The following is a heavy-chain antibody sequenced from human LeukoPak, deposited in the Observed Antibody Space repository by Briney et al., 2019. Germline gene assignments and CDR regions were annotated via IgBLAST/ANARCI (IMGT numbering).Heavy chain of an antibody. CDR3: ATRYCSTTSCYGEDYYYYYMDV. Sequence: SETLSLTCTVSGGYISSYYWNWIRQPAGKGLEWIGRIYRSGSTNYNPSLKSRVTMSVDTSKNQFSLKLSSVTAADTAVYYCATRYCSTTSCYGEDYYYYYMDVWGKGTTVTVSS. D-gene: IGHD2-2*01. V-gene: IGHV4-4*07. CDR1: GGYISSYY. CDR2: IYRSGST. J-gene: IGHJ6*03.